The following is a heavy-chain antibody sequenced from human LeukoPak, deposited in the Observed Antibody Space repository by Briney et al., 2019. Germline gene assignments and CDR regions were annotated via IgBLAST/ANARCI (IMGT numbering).Heavy chain of an antibody. V-gene: IGHV4-39*07. CDR3: ARVDHYDFWVFP. CDR2: IYYSGST. D-gene: IGHD3-3*01. Sequence: SETLSLTCTVSGGSINSSTYYWGWIRQPPGKGLEWIGSIYYSGSTYYNPSLKSRVTISVDTSKNQFSLKLNSVTAADTAVYYCARVDHYDFWVFPWGQGTLVTVSS. J-gene: IGHJ5*02. CDR1: GGSINSSTYY.